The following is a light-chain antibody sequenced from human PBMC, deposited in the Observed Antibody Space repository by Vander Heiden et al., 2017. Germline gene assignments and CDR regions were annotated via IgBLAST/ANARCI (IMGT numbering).Light chain of an antibody. CDR3: QTWATAIRV. Sequence: HPVLTQSPSASAPLGSPVKLTRTPDSGHSNYVIGWHQQQAGKGHRYLMQVKGDGSHIKGDGIPDRFSGSSSGAERYLTISSLQSEDESDYYCQTWATAIRVFGGGTKLTVL. CDR1: SGHSNYV. V-gene: IGLV4-69*01. J-gene: IGLJ3*02. CDR2: VKGDGSH.